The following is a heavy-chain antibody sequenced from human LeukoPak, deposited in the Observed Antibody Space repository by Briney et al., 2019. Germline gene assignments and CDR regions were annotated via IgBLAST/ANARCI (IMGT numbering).Heavy chain of an antibody. V-gene: IGHV3-48*04. Sequence: PGGSLRLSCTASGFTFSSYSMHWVRQAPAKGLEWISYISTLSGTIFYADSVKGRFTISRDNAKNSLYLQMNSLRAEDTAVYYCARDSRFLEDRWFDPWGQGTLVTVSS. CDR1: GFTFSSYS. CDR3: ARDSRFLEDRWFDP. CDR2: ISTLSGTI. D-gene: IGHD3-3*01. J-gene: IGHJ5*02.